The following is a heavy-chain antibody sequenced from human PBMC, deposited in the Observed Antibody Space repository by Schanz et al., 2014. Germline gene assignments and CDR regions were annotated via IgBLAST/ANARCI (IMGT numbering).Heavy chain of an antibody. CDR3: ARGRGCTGGSCYSWFDL. J-gene: IGHJ5*02. CDR2: ISAYNGNT. D-gene: IGHD2-15*01. CDR1: GYTFTSYG. Sequence: QVQLVQSGAEVKKPGASVKVSCKASGYTFTSYGINWVRQAPGQGLEWMGWISAYNGNTNYAQKLQGRVTMTADTSTSTAYMELSGLRSEDTAVYYCARGRGCTGGSCYSWFDLWGQGTLVTVAS. V-gene: IGHV1-18*01.